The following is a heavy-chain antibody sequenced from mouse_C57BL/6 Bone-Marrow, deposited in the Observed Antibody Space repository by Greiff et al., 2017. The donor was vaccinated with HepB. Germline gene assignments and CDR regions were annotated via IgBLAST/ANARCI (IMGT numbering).Heavy chain of an antibody. D-gene: IGHD2-2*01. Sequence: QVQLQQSGAELVRPGTSVKVSCKASGYAFTNYLIEWVKQRPGQGLEWIGVINPGSGGTNYNEKFKGKATLTADKSSSTAYMQLSSLTSEDSAVYFCARGDGYDDGDWGQGTLVTVSA. V-gene: IGHV1-54*01. J-gene: IGHJ3*01. CDR1: GYAFTNYL. CDR2: INPGSGGT. CDR3: ARGDGYDDGD.